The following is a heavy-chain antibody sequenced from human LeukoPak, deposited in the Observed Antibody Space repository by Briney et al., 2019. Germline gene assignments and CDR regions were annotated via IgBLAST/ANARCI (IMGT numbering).Heavy chain of an antibody. Sequence: PGGSLRLSCAASGFTFTNYAMAWVRQAPGKGLGWVSTITGRGAGALYANSVQGRFTISRDNSKNTLYLQMDSPRADDTAVYYCPRVAGYYYYYGMDVWGQGTTVTVSS. CDR1: GFTFTNYA. D-gene: IGHD6-19*01. V-gene: IGHV3-23*01. J-gene: IGHJ6*02. CDR3: PRVAGYYYYYGMDV. CDR2: ITGRGAGA.